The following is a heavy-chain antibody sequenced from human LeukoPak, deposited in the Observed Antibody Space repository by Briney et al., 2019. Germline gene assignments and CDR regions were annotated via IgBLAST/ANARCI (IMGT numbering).Heavy chain of an antibody. D-gene: IGHD3-22*01. CDR2: IYHSGST. J-gene: IGHJ2*01. V-gene: IGHV4-30-2*01. Sequence: SETLSFTCAVSGGSISSGGYSWSRIRQPPGKGLEWIGYIYHSGSTYYNPSLKSRVTISVDRSKNQFSLKLSSVTAADTAVYYCAREHSSGYYPPRYFDLWGRGTLVTVSS. CDR3: AREHSSGYYPPRYFDL. CDR1: GGSISSGGYS.